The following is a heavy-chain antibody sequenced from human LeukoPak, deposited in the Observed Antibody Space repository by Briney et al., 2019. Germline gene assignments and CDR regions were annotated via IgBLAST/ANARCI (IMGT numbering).Heavy chain of an antibody. V-gene: IGHV3-23*01. D-gene: IGHD3-9*01. CDR3: AKDKSYYGILTAPLGY. Sequence: GGSLRLSWAASGFTFSSYAMSWVRQPPGQGLEWVSAISGSGGSTYYADSVKGRFTISRDNSKNTLYLQMNSLRAEDTAVYYCAKDKSYYGILTAPLGYWGQGTLVTVSS. CDR2: ISGSGGST. J-gene: IGHJ4*02. CDR1: GFTFSSYA.